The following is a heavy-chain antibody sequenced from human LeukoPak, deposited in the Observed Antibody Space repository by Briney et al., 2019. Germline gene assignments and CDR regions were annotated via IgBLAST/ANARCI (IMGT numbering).Heavy chain of an antibody. CDR1: GYTFTSYG. J-gene: IGHJ3*02. Sequence: ASVKVSCKASGYTFTSYGISWVRQAPGQGLEWMGWISAYNGNTNYAQKLQGRVTMTTDTFTSTAYMELRSLRSDDTAVYYCARANWNDVPDAFDIWGQGTMVTVSS. CDR2: ISAYNGNT. CDR3: ARANWNDVPDAFDI. D-gene: IGHD1-1*01. V-gene: IGHV1-18*04.